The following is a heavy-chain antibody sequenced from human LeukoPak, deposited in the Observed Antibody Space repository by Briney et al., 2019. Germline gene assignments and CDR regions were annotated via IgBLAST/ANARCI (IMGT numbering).Heavy chain of an antibody. D-gene: IGHD7-27*01. V-gene: IGHV4-59*01. Sequence: SETLSLTCTVSGGSISSYYWSWIRQPPGKGLEWIGYIYYSGSTNYNPSLKSRVTISVDTSKNQFSLKLSSVTAADTAVYYCVRGWGSGYFDYWGQGILVTVSS. CDR1: GGSISSYY. CDR2: IYYSGST. CDR3: VRGWGSGYFDY. J-gene: IGHJ4*02.